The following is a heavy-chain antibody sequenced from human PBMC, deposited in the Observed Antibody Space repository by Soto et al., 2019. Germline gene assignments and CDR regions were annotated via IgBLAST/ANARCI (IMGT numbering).Heavy chain of an antibody. D-gene: IGHD3-10*01. CDR3: ARSVSSYYGSGSYYVAGY. J-gene: IGHJ4*02. Sequence: PSETLSLTCAVSGGSFSGYYWNWIRQPPGKGLEWIGEINHSGSTNYNPSLKSRVTISVDTSKNQFSLKLSSVTAADTAVYYCARSVSSYYGSGSYYVAGYWGQGTLVTVSS. V-gene: IGHV4-34*01. CDR2: INHSGST. CDR1: GGSFSGYY.